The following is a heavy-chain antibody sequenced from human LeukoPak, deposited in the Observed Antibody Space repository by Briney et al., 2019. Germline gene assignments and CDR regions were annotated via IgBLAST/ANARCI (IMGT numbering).Heavy chain of an antibody. Sequence: GGSLSLSCAASGFPFSSYEMKWVRQAPGKGVEWVSYISSRGSTIYYTDSVKGRFTISRDNDKNSLYLQMNSLRAEDTAVYYCARDRDAPMVAGVVWYYFDYWGQGTLVTVSS. CDR3: ARDRDAPMVAGVVWYYFDY. CDR1: GFPFSSYE. D-gene: IGHD5-18*01. CDR2: ISSRGSTI. J-gene: IGHJ4*02. V-gene: IGHV3-48*03.